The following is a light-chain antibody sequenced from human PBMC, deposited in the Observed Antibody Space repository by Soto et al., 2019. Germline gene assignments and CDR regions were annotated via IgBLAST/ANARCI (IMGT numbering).Light chain of an antibody. CDR2: DAS. CDR3: QQYNSYGTWT. Sequence: DIQMTQSPSTLSASVGDRVTITCRASQSISSWLAWYQQKPGKAPKLLIYDASSLESGVPSRFSGSGSGTEFTLTISSLQPDDFATYYCQQYNSYGTWTFGQGTKMDIK. J-gene: IGKJ1*01. V-gene: IGKV1-5*01. CDR1: QSISSW.